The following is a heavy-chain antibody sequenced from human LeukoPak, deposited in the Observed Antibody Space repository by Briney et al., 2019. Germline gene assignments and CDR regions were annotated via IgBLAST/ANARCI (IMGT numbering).Heavy chain of an antibody. CDR2: IYHSGST. Sequence: SETLSLTCTVSGYSISSGYYWGWIRQPPGKGLEWIGSIYHSGSTYYNPSLKSRVTISVDTSKNQFSLKLSSVTAADTAVYHCARVLRYFDWLSENNWFDPWGQGTLVTVSS. J-gene: IGHJ5*02. V-gene: IGHV4-38-2*02. CDR3: ARVLRYFDWLSENNWFDP. CDR1: GYSISSGYY. D-gene: IGHD3-9*01.